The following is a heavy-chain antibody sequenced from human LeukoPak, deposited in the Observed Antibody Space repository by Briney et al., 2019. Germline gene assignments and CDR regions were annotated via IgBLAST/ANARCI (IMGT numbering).Heavy chain of an antibody. Sequence: SETLSLTCTVSGGSVSSGTYYWSWIRQPPGKGLEWIGYIYYSGSTNYNPSLKSRVTISVDTSKNQFSLKLSSVTAADTAVYYCARDYRMTTGHGFDYWGQGTLVTVSS. CDR2: IYYSGST. CDR3: ARDYRMTTGHGFDY. J-gene: IGHJ4*02. D-gene: IGHD4-17*01. V-gene: IGHV4-61*01. CDR1: GGSVSSGTYY.